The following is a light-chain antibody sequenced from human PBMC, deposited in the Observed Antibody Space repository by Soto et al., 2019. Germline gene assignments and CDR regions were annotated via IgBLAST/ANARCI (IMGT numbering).Light chain of an antibody. V-gene: IGLV2-14*01. CDR1: SDGIGLYNY. J-gene: IGLJ2*01. CDR3: ISYRLSSTPVV. Sequence: QSALTQPASVSGSPGQSITISCTGTSDGIGLYNYVSWFQQHPGKVPKLLIYDVGNRPSGVSNRFSGSKSGNTASLTISGLQAEDEAHYYCISYRLSSTPVVFGGGTKVTVL. CDR2: DVG.